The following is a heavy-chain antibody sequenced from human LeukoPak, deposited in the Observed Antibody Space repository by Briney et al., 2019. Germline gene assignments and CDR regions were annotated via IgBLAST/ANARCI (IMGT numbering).Heavy chain of an antibody. V-gene: IGHV1-18*01. J-gene: IGHJ5*02. Sequence: ASVKVSCKASGYTFTSYGISWVRQAPGQGLEWMGWISAYNGNTNYAQKLQGRVTMTTDTSTSTAYMELRSLRSDDTAVYYCARAFAVFNDILTGYYTGWFDHWGQGTLVTVSS. D-gene: IGHD3-9*01. CDR2: ISAYNGNT. CDR1: GYTFTSYG. CDR3: ARAFAVFNDILTGYYTGWFDH.